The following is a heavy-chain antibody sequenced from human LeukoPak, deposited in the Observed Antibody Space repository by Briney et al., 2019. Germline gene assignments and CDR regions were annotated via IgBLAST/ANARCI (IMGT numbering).Heavy chain of an antibody. Sequence: TSSETLSLTCAVYGGSFSGYYWSWLRQPPGKGLEWIGEINHSGSTNYNPSLKSRVTISVDTSKNQFSLKLSSVTAADTAVYYCARAVAGPPLSYWGQGTLVTVSS. V-gene: IGHV4-34*01. CDR3: ARAVAGPPLSY. J-gene: IGHJ4*02. CDR1: GGSFSGYY. CDR2: INHSGST. D-gene: IGHD6-19*01.